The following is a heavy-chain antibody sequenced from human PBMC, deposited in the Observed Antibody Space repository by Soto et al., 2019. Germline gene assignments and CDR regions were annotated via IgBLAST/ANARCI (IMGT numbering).Heavy chain of an antibody. Sequence: SETLSLTCAVYGGSFSGYYWSWIRQPPGKGLEWIGEINHSGSTNYNPSLKSRVTISVDTSKNQFSLKLSSVTAADTAVYYCARAKEYCSSTSCPKHWFDPWGQGTLVTVSS. CDR3: ARAKEYCSSTSCPKHWFDP. V-gene: IGHV4-34*01. CDR1: GGSFSGYY. J-gene: IGHJ5*02. D-gene: IGHD2-2*01. CDR2: INHSGST.